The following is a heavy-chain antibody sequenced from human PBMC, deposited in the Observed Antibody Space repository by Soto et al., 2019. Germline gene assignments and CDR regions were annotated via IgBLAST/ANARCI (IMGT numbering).Heavy chain of an antibody. D-gene: IGHD3-3*01. CDR3: ARGQRFSDWFDP. V-gene: IGHV4-4*07. J-gene: IGHJ5*02. CDR2: VYSSGGT. CDR1: VCXISSYY. Sequence: PXVXLSLTGTVSVCXISSYYWTWIRQPAGKGLEWIGRVYSSGGTNYNPSLKSRVTISLDTSKNQFSLRMISVTDPDKAVYYCARGQRFSDWFDPCGQGILVTFSS.